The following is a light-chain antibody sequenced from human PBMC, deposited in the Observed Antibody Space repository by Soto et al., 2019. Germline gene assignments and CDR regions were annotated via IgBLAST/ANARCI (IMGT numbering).Light chain of an antibody. CDR3: QSYDSNNNVV. Sequence: NFMLTQPQSVSASAGKTVNISCTGSSRSIPSNYVQWYPQRAGSAPTTVIYKDDQRPSGVPDRFSSSIDSSSNSASLTISGLTTEDGDDYYCQSYDSNNNVVFGGGTKLTVL. CDR1: SRSIPSNY. V-gene: IGLV6-57*02. CDR2: KDD. J-gene: IGLJ2*01.